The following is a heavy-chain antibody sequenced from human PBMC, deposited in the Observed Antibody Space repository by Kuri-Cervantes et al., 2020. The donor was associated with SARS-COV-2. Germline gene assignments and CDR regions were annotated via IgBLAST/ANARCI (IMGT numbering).Heavy chain of an antibody. V-gene: IGHV4-39*02. J-gene: IGHJ6*02. D-gene: IGHD2-2*01. CDR3: ASEPAAHYYGMDV. CDR1: GGSVSSSSYY. CDR2: IYYSGST. Sequence: GSLRLSCTVSGGSVSSSSYYWGWIRQPPGKGLEWIGSIYYSGSTYYNPSLKSRVTISVDTSKNHFSLNLTSVTAADTAMYYCASEPAAHYYGMDVWGQGTTVTVSS.